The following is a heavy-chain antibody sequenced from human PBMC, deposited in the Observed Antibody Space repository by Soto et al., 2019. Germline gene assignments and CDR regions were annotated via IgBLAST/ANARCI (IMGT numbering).Heavy chain of an antibody. V-gene: IGHV5-51*01. CDR2: IYPGDSDT. CDR1: GYSFTSYW. J-gene: IGHJ3*02. D-gene: IGHD3-22*01. Sequence: PGESLKISCKGSGYSFTSYWIGWVRQMPGKGLEWMGIIYPGDSDTRYSPSFQGQVTISADKSISTAYLQWSSLKAPDTAMYYCARQGDYYDSSGYLSCLDAFDIWGQGTMVTVSS. CDR3: ARQGDYYDSSGYLSCLDAFDI.